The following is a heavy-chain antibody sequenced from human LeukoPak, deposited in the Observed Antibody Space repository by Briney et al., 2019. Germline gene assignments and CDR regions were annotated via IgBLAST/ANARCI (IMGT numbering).Heavy chain of an antibody. D-gene: IGHD6-19*01. CDR1: GFTFSSYA. CDR2: ISGSGGST. Sequence: PGGSLRLSCAASGFTFSSYAMSWVRQAPGKGLEWASAISGSGGSTYYADSVKGRFTISRDNSKNTLYLQMNSLRAEDTAVYYCAKGREAVAGTPVHYWGQGTLVTVSS. CDR3: AKGREAVAGTPVHY. J-gene: IGHJ4*02. V-gene: IGHV3-23*01.